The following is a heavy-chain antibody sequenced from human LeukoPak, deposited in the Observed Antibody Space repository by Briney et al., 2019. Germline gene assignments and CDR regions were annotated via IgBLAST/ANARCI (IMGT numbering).Heavy chain of an antibody. CDR2: IYHDGST. CDR1: GYSISSGYH. V-gene: IGHV4-38-2*02. CDR3: ARVGITMIESY. Sequence: SENLSLTCTVSGYSISSGYHWGWIQQPPGKGLEWIGSIYHDGSTYYTPSLKSRVTISIDTSKNQFSLKLSSVTAADTAVYYCARVGITMIESYWGQGTLVTVSS. D-gene: IGHD3-22*01. J-gene: IGHJ4*02.